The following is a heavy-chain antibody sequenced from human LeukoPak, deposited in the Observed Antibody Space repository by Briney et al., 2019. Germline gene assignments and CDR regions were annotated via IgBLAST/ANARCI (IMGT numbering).Heavy chain of an antibody. CDR1: GFTFSNYW. J-gene: IGHJ4*02. D-gene: IGHD6-13*01. CDR3: ARDAVLRNIAAAGYFDY. Sequence: GGSLRLSCAASGFTFSNYWMNWVRQAPGKGLEWVANIKQDGSEKYYVDSVEGRFTVSRDNTKNSLYLQMNSLRAEDTALYYCARDAVLRNIAAAGYFDYWGQGTLVTVSS. CDR2: IKQDGSEK. V-gene: IGHV3-7*03.